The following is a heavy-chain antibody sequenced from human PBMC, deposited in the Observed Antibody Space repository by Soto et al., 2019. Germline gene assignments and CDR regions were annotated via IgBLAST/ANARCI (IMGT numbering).Heavy chain of an antibody. J-gene: IGHJ6*03. Sequence: EVQLAESGGGLAQPGGSLRLSCAASGFTLSGYAMDWVRQAPGKGLEYVSGISSNGVGTYYANSVQGRFTISRDNSKNTVYLQMEGMRPEDMAVYYCARRARPDFYYMDVWGKGTTVTVSS. CDR1: GFTLSGYA. CDR2: ISSNGVGT. CDR3: ARRARPDFYYMDV. V-gene: IGHV3-64*01. D-gene: IGHD6-6*01.